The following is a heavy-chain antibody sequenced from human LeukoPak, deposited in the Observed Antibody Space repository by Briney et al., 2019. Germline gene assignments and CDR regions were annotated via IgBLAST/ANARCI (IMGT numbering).Heavy chain of an antibody. CDR2: IIPIFRTA. CDR3: ARALRYYSDSSGYAFDY. Sequence: SVKVSCKASGGTFRSLAISWVRQAPREGLEWMGGIIPIFRTANYAQKFQGRVTITADESTSTAYMELSSLRSEDTAVYYCARALRYYSDSSGYAFDYWGQGTLVTVSS. D-gene: IGHD3-22*01. V-gene: IGHV1-69*01. J-gene: IGHJ4*02. CDR1: GGTFRSLA.